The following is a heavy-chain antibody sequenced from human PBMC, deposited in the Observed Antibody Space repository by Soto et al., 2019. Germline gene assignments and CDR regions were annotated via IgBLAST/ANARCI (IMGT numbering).Heavy chain of an antibody. Sequence: GGSLRLSCAASGFTFSSYWMSWVRQAPGKGLEWVAHITEDGSEKYYVDSVKGRFTISRDNARNSLYLQMNSLRAEDTAVYYCARASLVVATDYWGQGTLVTVSS. V-gene: IGHV3-7*04. CDR2: ITEDGSEK. CDR1: GFTFSSYW. J-gene: IGHJ4*02. D-gene: IGHD2-21*01. CDR3: ARASLVVATDY.